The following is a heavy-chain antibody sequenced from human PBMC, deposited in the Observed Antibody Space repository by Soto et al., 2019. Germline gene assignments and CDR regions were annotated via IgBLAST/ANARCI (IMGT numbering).Heavy chain of an antibody. J-gene: IGHJ4*02. D-gene: IGHD3-3*01. Sequence: QVQLVESGGGVVQPGRSLRLSCAASGFTFSSYAMHWVRQAPGKGLEWVAVISYDGSNKYYADSVKGRFTISRDNSKNTLYLQMNSLRAEDTAVYYCARCSYDFWSGYYTPKVLLGLYYFDYWGQGTLVTVSS. CDR2: ISYDGSNK. CDR1: GFTFSSYA. CDR3: ARCSYDFWSGYYTPKVLLGLYYFDY. V-gene: IGHV3-30-3*01.